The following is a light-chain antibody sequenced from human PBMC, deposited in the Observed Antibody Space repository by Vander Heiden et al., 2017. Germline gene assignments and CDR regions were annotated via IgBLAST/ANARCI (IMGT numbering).Light chain of an antibody. Sequence: DIQMTQCPSSLAASVGDRVTINCRASQSISSYLNWYQQKPGKAPKLLIYAASSLQSGVPSRFSGSGSGTDFTLTISSLQPEDFATYYCQQSYSTPRTFGQGTKVEIK. CDR3: QQSYSTPRT. J-gene: IGKJ1*01. CDR1: QSISSY. V-gene: IGKV1-39*01. CDR2: AAS.